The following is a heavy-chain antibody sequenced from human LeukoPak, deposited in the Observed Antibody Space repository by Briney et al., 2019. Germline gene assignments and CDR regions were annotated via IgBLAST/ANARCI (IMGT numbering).Heavy chain of an antibody. J-gene: IGHJ6*04. V-gene: IGHV3-30*04. CDR1: GFTFSSYA. Sequence: PGRSLRLSCAASGFTFSSYAMHWVRQAPGKGLEWVAVISYDGSNKYYADSVKGRLTISRDNSKNTLYLQMNSLRAEDTAVYYCAILSKGDQLLSARVDGMDVWGKGTTVTVSS. CDR2: ISYDGSNK. D-gene: IGHD2-2*01. CDR3: AILSKGDQLLSARVDGMDV.